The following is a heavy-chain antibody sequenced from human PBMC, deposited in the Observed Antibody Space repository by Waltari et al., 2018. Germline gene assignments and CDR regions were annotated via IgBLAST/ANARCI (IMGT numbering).Heavy chain of an antibody. CDR2: LKHCDSAN. D-gene: IGHD2-15*01. V-gene: IGHV5-51*01. Sequence: EVQLVQSGAEVKKPGESLKISCKGSGNSFTTYWIGWVRQMPGKGLEWMGILKHCDSANRYIPSFQGQVTLSAEPSISTSYLQWSSLKASDNAMYYCARLGYCSGGSCYRPFDYWGQGTLVTVSS. J-gene: IGHJ4*02. CDR3: ARLGYCSGGSCYRPFDY. CDR1: GNSFTTYW.